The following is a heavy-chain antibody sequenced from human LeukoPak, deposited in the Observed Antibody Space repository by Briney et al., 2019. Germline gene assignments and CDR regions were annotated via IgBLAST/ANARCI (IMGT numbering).Heavy chain of an antibody. V-gene: IGHV3-7*01. Sequence: GSLRLSCVALEFSFETYWMSWVRQAPGKGPEWVANINEDGSEKHYLGSVRGRFTISRDNADNSLHLQMNSLRPEDMAVYYCARGETMDVWGKGTTVTVSS. J-gene: IGHJ6*03. CDR1: EFSFETYW. CDR2: INEDGSEK. D-gene: IGHD5-24*01. CDR3: ARGETMDV.